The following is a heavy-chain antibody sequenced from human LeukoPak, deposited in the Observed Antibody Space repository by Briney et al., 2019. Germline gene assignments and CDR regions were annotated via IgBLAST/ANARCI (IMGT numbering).Heavy chain of an antibody. D-gene: IGHD2-2*01. J-gene: IGHJ6*02. CDR2: IKQDGSEK. V-gene: IGHV3-7*01. CDR1: GFTFSSYW. Sequence: GGSLRLSCAASGFTFSSYWMSWVRQAPGKGLEWVANIKQDGSEKYYVDSVKGRLTISRDNAKNSLYLQMNSLRAEDTAVYYCARWGAGCSSTSCYGPQDYYYGMDVWGQGTTVTVSS. CDR3: ARWGAGCSSTSCYGPQDYYYGMDV.